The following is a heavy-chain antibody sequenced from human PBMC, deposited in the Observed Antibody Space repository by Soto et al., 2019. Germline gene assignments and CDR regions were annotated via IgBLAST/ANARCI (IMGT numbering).Heavy chain of an antibody. CDR3: AKAPWGGVIITTFSADIDS. CDR1: GYTFTRYY. V-gene: IGHV1-46*01. D-gene: IGHD3-3*01. J-gene: IGHJ4*02. CDR2: INADGGST. Sequence: ASVKGSWKASGYTFTRYYMHWVRQAPGQGLEWMGIINADGGSTRYAPNFQGRVTITRDSATSTVYMELSSLRSEDTAVYYCAKAPWGGVIITTFSADIDSWGQGTLVT.